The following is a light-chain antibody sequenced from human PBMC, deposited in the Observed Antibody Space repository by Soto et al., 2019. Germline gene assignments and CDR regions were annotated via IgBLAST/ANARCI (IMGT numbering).Light chain of an antibody. V-gene: IGKV3-11*01. CDR1: QSVSRY. J-gene: IGKJ4*01. CDR3: QQRSDWPST. CDR2: DAS. Sequence: EIVLTQSPATLSLSPGERATLSCRASQSVSRYLAWYQQKPGQAPRLLIYDASNRATGIPARFSGRGSGTDFTLTISGLEPEDFAVYYCQQRSDWPSTFGGGTKVQIK.